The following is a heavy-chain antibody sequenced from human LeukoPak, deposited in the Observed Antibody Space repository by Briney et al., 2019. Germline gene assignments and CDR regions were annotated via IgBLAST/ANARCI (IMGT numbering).Heavy chain of an antibody. CDR3: GRDALVGYFSYYYMDV. Sequence: SETLSLTCTVSGGSISSHYWTWIRQSPVKGLEWVGDISKSGSTSNIPSLKSRVTIAIATPKYQFSLKLSSVTAADTAVYYGGRDALVGYFSYYYMDVWGKGTTVTVSS. CDR2: ISKSGST. CDR1: GGSISSHY. J-gene: IGHJ6*03. V-gene: IGHV4-59*11. D-gene: IGHD2-15*01.